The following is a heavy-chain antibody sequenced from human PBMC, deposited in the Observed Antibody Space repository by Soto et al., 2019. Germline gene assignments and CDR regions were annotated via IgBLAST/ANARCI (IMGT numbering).Heavy chain of an antibody. J-gene: IGHJ4*02. Sequence: EVQLVESGGGLVKPGESLRLSCTASGFNFGAFSLSWVRQAPGKGLEWVSSIDPTSTEIHYADSVEGRFSVYRDSTKHSLYLQMISLRFEDTGVYYCARDYLTGDPREAFDSWGQGTLVTVSS. CDR1: GFNFGAFS. CDR3: ARDYLTGDPREAFDS. D-gene: IGHD7-27*01. V-gene: IGHV3-21*01. CDR2: IDPTSTEI.